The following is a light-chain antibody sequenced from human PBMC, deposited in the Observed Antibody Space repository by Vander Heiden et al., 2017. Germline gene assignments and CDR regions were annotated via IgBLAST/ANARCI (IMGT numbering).Light chain of an antibody. CDR3: QQDGSSPWT. CDR2: GAS. V-gene: IGKV3-20*01. J-gene: IGKJ1*01. Sequence: EIVLTQSPGTLSLSPGERAPLSCRASQSVSSSDLAWYQQKPGQAPRLLIYGASSRATGIPDRFSGSGSGTDFTLTISRLEPEDFAVYYCQQDGSSPWTFGQWTKVEIK. CDR1: QSVSSSD.